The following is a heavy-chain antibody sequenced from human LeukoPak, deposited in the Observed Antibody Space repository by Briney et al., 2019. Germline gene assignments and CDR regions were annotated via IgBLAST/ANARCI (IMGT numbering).Heavy chain of an antibody. CDR3: ARFLAGTRHFHFYYYMDV. J-gene: IGHJ6*03. V-gene: IGHV1-8*01. CDR2: MNPNSGNT. Sequence: ASVKVSCKASGYTFTSYDINWVRQAPGQGLEWMGWMNPNSGNTGYAQKFQGRVTMTRDTSISTAYMELSRLRSDDTAVYYCARFLAGTRHFHFYYYMDVWGKGTTVTISS. D-gene: IGHD3-9*01. CDR1: GYTFTSYD.